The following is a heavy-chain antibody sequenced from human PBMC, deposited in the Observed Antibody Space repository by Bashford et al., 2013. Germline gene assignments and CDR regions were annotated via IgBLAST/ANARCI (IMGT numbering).Heavy chain of an antibody. V-gene: IGHV1-2*02. CDR1: GYTFTDYY. Sequence: ASVKVSCKASGYTFTDYYMHWVRQAPGQGLEWMGWINPKSGGTKFAQEFQDRVTLTMDTSISTAYMDLSRLRSDDTAVYYCASQRPGIAVTIPEPTNWGQGTLVTVSS. CDR3: ASQRPGIAVTIPEPTN. D-gene: IGHD6-19*01. CDR2: INPKSGGT. J-gene: IGHJ4*02.